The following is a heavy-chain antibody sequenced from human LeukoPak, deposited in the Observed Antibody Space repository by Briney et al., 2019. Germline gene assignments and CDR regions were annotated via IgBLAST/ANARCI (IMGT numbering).Heavy chain of an antibody. CDR2: MNPNSGNT. J-gene: IGHJ6*02. CDR3: ASKPYSSGWYWGTYGYGTDV. D-gene: IGHD6-19*01. V-gene: IGHV1-8*01. CDR1: GYTFTSYD. Sequence: ASVKVSCKASGYTFTSYDINWVRQATGQRLEWMGWMNPNSGNTGYAQKFQGRVTMTRNTSISTAYMELSSLRSEDTAVYYCASKPYSSGWYWGTYGYGTDVWGQGTTVTVSS.